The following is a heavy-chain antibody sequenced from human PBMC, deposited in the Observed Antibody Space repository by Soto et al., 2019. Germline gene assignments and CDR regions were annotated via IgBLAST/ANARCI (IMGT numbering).Heavy chain of an antibody. CDR3: ARAPPHDYGDYVFDY. CDR1: GYTFTSYA. J-gene: IGHJ4*02. V-gene: IGHV1-3*01. CDR2: INAGNGNT. D-gene: IGHD4-17*01. Sequence: QVQLVQSGAEVKKPGASVKVSCKASGYTFTSYAMPWVRQAPGQRLEWMGWINAGNGNTKYSQKFQGRVTITRDTSASTAYMDLSSLRSEDTAVYYCARAPPHDYGDYVFDYWGQGTLVTVSS.